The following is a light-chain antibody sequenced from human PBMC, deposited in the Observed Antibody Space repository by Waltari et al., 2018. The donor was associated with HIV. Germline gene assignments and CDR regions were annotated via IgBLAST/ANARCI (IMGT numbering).Light chain of an antibody. CDR3: SSYTSSSTLV. CDR2: EFS. V-gene: IGLV2-14*01. Sequence: QSALTQPASVSGSPGQSITISCPGTISDVGGYTYVSWDQQHPGKAPKLMIYEFSNRPAGVSKRCSGSKAGNTASLTISGLKAEDEADYYCSSYTSSSTLVFGGWTKLTVL. J-gene: IGLJ2*01. CDR1: ISDVGGYTY.